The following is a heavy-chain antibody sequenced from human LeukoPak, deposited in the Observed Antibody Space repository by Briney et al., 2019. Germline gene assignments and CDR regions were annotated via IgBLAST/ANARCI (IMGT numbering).Heavy chain of an antibody. Sequence: SETLSLTCTVSGGSTSTYHWSWIRQPPGKGLQWIGYISYSGSTNYNPSLRSRVTISVDTSKNQFSLKLSSVTAADTAVYYCARHSHGSYATFDYWGQGTLVTVSS. CDR3: ARHSHGSYATFDY. D-gene: IGHD1-26*01. J-gene: IGHJ4*02. CDR1: GGSTSTYH. CDR2: ISYSGST. V-gene: IGHV4-59*08.